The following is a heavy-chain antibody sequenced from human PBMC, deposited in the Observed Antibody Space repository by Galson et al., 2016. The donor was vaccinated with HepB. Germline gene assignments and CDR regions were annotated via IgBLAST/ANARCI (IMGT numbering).Heavy chain of an antibody. CDR2: INSDGSDT. Sequence: SLRLSCAASGFTFSNYWMHWVRQAPAKGLEWVSRINSDGSDTSYADSVKGRFIISRDNAKNVLHLQMNSLRAEDTAVYFCASRGGDSGVAGARCHWGQGTLVTVSS. V-gene: IGHV3-74*01. CDR3: ASRGGDSGVAGARCH. J-gene: IGHJ4*02. D-gene: IGHD2-21*01. CDR1: GFTFSNYW.